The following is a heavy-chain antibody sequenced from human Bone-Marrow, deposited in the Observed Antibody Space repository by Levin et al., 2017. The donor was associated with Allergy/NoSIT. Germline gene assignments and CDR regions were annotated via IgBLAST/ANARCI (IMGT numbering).Heavy chain of an antibody. V-gene: IGHV3-7*01. CDR1: VFTFRAYW. J-gene: IGHJ3*02. D-gene: IGHD3-22*01. CDR2: IDQDETEK. CDR3: ARIYDSSGYYSGVGTLDI. Sequence: GGSLRLSCEASVFTFRAYWMTWVRQAPGKGLEWVASIDQDETEKYYVESVKGRFTISRDNAKNSLYLQMNSLRAEDTAVYYCARIYDSSGYYSGVGTLDIWGQGTRVTVSS.